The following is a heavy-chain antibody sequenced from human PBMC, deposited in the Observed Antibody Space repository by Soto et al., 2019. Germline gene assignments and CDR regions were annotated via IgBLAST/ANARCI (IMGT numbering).Heavy chain of an antibody. J-gene: IGHJ4*02. V-gene: IGHV1-24*01. CDR1: GYTLTELS. Sequence: SVTVSCKVSGYTLTELSMHWVRQAPGKGLEWMGGFDPEDGETIYAQKFQGRVTMTEDTSTDTAYMELSSLRSEDTAVYYCATVGSPKNGFLADYGDYYDYWGQGTLVTVSS. CDR2: FDPEDGET. D-gene: IGHD4-17*01. CDR3: ATVGSPKNGFLADYGDYYDY.